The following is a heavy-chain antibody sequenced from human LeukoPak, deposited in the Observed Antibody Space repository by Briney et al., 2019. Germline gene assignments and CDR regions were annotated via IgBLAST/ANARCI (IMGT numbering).Heavy chain of an antibody. CDR1: GFTFSSYG. D-gene: IGHD3-3*01. Sequence: GGSLRLPCAASGFTFSSYGMHWVRQAPGKGLEWVAVIWYDGSNKYYADSVKGRFTISRDNSKNTLYLQMNSLRAEDTAVYYCARDRDDFWSGYSSREIYYYYYGMDVWGQGTTVTVSS. CDR2: IWYDGSNK. CDR3: ARDRDDFWSGYSSREIYYYYYGMDV. V-gene: IGHV3-33*01. J-gene: IGHJ6*02.